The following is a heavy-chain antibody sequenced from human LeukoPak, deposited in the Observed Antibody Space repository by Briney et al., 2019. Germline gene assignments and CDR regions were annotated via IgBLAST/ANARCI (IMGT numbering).Heavy chain of an antibody. CDR3: AKGRYSSSHYVGDY. Sequence: GGSLRLSCAASGFTFNNYAMRWVRQAPGKGLEWVSAISGSGSSTYYADSVKGRFTISRDNSENTLFLQMNSLRAEDTALYYCAKGRYSSSHYVGDYWGQGTLVTVSS. D-gene: IGHD6-6*01. V-gene: IGHV3-23*01. CDR1: GFTFNNYA. CDR2: ISGSGSST. J-gene: IGHJ4*02.